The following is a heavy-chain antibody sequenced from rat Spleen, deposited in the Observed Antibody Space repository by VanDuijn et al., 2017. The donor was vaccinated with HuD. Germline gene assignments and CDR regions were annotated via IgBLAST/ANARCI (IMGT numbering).Heavy chain of an antibody. CDR2: MRHNGDT. V-gene: IGHV2-63*01. J-gene: IGHJ2*01. CDR3: TRDRYFFDF. CDR1: GFSLTNYG. Sequence: QVQLKESGPGLVQPSQTLSLTCTVSGFSLTNYGVSWVRQPPGKGLEWMGRMRHNGDTSYNSVLKSRLSISRDTSKNQVFLKMNSLQTDDTGTYYCTRDRYFFDFWGQGVMVTVSS.